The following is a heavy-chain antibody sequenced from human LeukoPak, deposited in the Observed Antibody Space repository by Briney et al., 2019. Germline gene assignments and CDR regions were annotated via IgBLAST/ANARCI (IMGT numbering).Heavy chain of an antibody. CDR2: IKEDGGEI. CDR1: GITFSRSW. V-gene: IGHV3-7*05. CDR3: AKEGGTRGTFDV. Sequence: GGSLRLSCTASGITFSRSWMSWVRQAPGKGLEWVAFIKEDGGEIFYVDSVKGRFTISRDNAENFLYLQMNSLRAEDTALYYCAKEGGTRGTFDVWGQGTMVTVSS. J-gene: IGHJ3*01. D-gene: IGHD3/OR15-3a*01.